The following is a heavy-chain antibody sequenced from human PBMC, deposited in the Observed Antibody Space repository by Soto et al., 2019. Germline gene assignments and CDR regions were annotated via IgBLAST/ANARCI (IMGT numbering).Heavy chain of an antibody. CDR3: ARGGGKYYYESSGHSNHAMDV. CDR1: GCPIRSYC. D-gene: IGHD3-22*01. CDR2: IYDSGNT. J-gene: IGHJ6*02. V-gene: IGHV4-59*01. Sequence: SEALSLPCPVSGCPIRSYCWSWIRQPPGKGLEWIGYIYDSGNTDYNPSLKSRVTISVDTSKNQFSLKLSSVTTADTAVYYCARGGGKYYYESSGHSNHAMDVWGQGTTVTVSS.